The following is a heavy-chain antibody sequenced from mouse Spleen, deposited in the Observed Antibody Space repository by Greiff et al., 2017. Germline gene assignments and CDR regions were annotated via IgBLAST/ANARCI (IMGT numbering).Heavy chain of an antibody. J-gene: IGHJ2*01. CDR3: ARGGLLRPHFDY. D-gene: IGHD1-2*01. CDR1: GFTFSDYG. CDR2: ISSGSSTI. Sequence: EVKLMESGGGLVKPGGSLKLSCAASGFTFSDYGMHWVRQAPEKGLEWVAYISSGSSTIYYADTVKGRFTISRDNAKNTLFLQMTSLRSEDTAMYYCARGGLLRPHFDYWGQGTTLTVSS. V-gene: IGHV5-17*01.